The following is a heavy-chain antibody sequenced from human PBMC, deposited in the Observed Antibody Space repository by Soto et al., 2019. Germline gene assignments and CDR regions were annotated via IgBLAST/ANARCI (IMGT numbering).Heavy chain of an antibody. D-gene: IGHD6-13*01. CDR1: GYTFTIFD. V-gene: IGHV1-8*01. CDR2: MSPNSGNT. CDR3: ARGITAGVDY. J-gene: IGHJ4*02. Sequence: QVQLVQSGTEVKKPGASVKVSCKASGYTFTIFDINWVRQATGQGLEWMGWMSPNSGNTGYAQKFQGRVTMTRDTPISTAYMELSGLTSEDTAVYYCARGITAGVDYWGQGTLVTVSS.